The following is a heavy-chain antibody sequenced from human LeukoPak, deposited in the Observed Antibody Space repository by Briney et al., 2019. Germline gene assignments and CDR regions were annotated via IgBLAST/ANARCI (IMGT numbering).Heavy chain of an antibody. J-gene: IGHJ4*02. CDR2: ISYDGSNK. Sequence: QTGGSLRLSCAASGFTFSSYGMHWVRQAPGKGLEWVAVISYDGSNKYYADFVKGRFTISRDNSKNTLYLQMNSLRAEDTAVYYCAKDPLPPVNWGQGTLVTVSS. CDR1: GFTFSSYG. D-gene: IGHD4-11*01. V-gene: IGHV3-30*18. CDR3: AKDPLPPVN.